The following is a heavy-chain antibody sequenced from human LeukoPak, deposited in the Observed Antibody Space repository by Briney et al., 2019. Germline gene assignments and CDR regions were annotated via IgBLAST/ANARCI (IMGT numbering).Heavy chain of an antibody. CDR3: ARGVSDYYHSSGDY. CDR2: ISADNGNT. CDR1: DYTFTTYG. Sequence: ASVKVSCKASDYTFTTYGISWVRQAPGQGLEWMGWISADNGNTNYAQKLQGRVTMTTDTSTSTAYMELRSLRSDDTAVYYCARGVSDYYHSSGDYWGQGTLVTVSS. D-gene: IGHD3-10*01. J-gene: IGHJ4*02. V-gene: IGHV1-18*01.